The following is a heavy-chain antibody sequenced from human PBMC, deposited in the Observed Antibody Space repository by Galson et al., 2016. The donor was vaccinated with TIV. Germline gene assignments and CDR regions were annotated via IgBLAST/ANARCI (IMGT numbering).Heavy chain of an antibody. Sequence: SVKVSCKASGGTFNSYGISWVRQAPGQGLQWMGGIIPVFGTTKYSQDFQGRVAVTADEPTGTAYMELSGLRFDDTAVYFCARSRGYSYGYVDPWGQGTLVTVSA. V-gene: IGHV1-69*13. CDR1: GGTFNSYG. CDR2: IIPVFGTT. D-gene: IGHD5-18*01. J-gene: IGHJ5*02. CDR3: ARSRGYSYGYVDP.